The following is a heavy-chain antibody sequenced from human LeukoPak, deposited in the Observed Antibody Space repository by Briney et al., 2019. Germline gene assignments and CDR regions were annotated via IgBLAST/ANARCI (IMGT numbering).Heavy chain of an antibody. CDR1: GFSFSAAW. V-gene: IGHV3-7*01. J-gene: IGHJ4*02. CDR3: VNLGYSD. Sequence: GGSLRLSCEASGFSFSAAWMTWVRQAPGKGLEWVATIKNDGSDKYYVDSVKGRFTLSRDNAKNSVYLQMNSLGVEDTAVYYCVNLGYSDGGQGTLVTVSS. CDR2: IKNDGSDK. D-gene: IGHD5-12*01.